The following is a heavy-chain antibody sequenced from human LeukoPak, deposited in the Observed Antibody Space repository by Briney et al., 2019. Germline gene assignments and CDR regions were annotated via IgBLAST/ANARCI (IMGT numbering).Heavy chain of an antibody. CDR1: GGSISSYY. J-gene: IGHJ3*02. CDR3: VRERGHSSTIPAAPTVDTFDM. Sequence: SETLSLTCTVSGGSISSYYWTWIRQPPGKGLEWMGYVYYSGTTNYNPSLQSRVTISVDTSKNQFSLRLTSVTAADTALYYCVRERGHSSTIPAAPTVDTFDMWGQGTMVTVSS. CDR2: VYYSGTT. V-gene: IGHV4-59*01. D-gene: IGHD6-13*01.